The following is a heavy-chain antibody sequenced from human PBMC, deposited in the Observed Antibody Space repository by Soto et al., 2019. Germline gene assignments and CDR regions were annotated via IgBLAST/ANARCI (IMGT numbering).Heavy chain of an antibody. CDR3: AKSNRGAYDTPDF. Sequence: PGGSLRLSCAASGFSLNDYGVHWVRQPPGKGLEWVADISYDGRNKYYTDSVRGRFTISRDISKGTLYLQMNSLRPEDTAVYYCAKSNRGAYDTPDFWGQGTPVTVSS. D-gene: IGHD3-22*01. CDR2: ISYDGRNK. V-gene: IGHV3-30*18. CDR1: GFSLNDYG. J-gene: IGHJ4*02.